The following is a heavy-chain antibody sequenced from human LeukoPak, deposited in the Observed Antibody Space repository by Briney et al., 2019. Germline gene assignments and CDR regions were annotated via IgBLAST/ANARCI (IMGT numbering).Heavy chain of an antibody. Sequence: SETLSLTCAVYGGSFSGYYWSWIRQPPGNGLEWIGEINHSGSTNYNPSLKSRVTISVDTSKNQFSLKLSSVTAADTAVYYRARGRGSSWYFNYWGQGTLVTVSS. V-gene: IGHV4-34*01. CDR2: INHSGST. J-gene: IGHJ4*02. D-gene: IGHD6-13*01. CDR1: GGSFSGYY. CDR3: ARGRGSSWYFNY.